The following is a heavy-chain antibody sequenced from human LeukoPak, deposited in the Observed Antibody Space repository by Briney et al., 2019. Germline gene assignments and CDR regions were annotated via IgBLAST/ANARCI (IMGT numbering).Heavy chain of an antibody. D-gene: IGHD1-14*01. CDR3: ARAGLYYYYMDV. CDR1: GYTFTGYY. J-gene: IGHJ6*03. CDR2: INPNSGGT. Sequence: ASVTVSFKASGYTFTGYYMHWVRQAPGQGLEWMGWINPNSGGTNYAQKFQGRGTMTRDTSISTAYMELSRLRSDDTAVYYCARAGLYYYYMDVWGKGTTVTVSS. V-gene: IGHV1-2*02.